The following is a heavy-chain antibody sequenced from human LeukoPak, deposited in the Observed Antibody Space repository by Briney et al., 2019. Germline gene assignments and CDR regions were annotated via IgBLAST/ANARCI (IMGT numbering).Heavy chain of an antibody. Sequence: QVQLQESGPRLVKTSHTLSLSCTVSPCSISSSYCRCIRQPPAPGLAWLGYIYYSGSTKYRPSLKSRVTISVDTTKNQFSLKLNSVTAADTAVYYCARGRGMNVVAPLDYWGQGTLVTVSS. D-gene: IGHD2-15*01. V-gene: IGHV4-59*01. CDR1: PCSISSSY. CDR3: ARGRGMNVVAPLDY. CDR2: IYYSGST. J-gene: IGHJ4*02.